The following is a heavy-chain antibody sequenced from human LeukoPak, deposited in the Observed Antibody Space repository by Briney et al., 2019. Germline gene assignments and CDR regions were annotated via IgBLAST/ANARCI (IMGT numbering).Heavy chain of an antibody. J-gene: IGHJ4*02. Sequence: PGGSLRLSCAVSGFTYSSHAMSWVRQAPGKGLEWVAVISGSSDNTYYADSVKGRFTISRANSQNTLSLQMTSLRVEDTAVYSCVQWGGYFYGYPPSDYFFDHWGQGTLVTVYS. D-gene: IGHD5-18*01. V-gene: IGHV3-23*01. CDR2: ISGSSDNT. CDR3: VQWGGYFYGYPPSDYFFDH. CDR1: GFTYSSHA.